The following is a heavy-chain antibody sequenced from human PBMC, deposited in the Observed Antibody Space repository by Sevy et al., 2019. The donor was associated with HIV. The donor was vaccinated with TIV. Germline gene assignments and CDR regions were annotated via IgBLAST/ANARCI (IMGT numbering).Heavy chain of an antibody. CDR2: ISYDGSDK. D-gene: IGHD4-17*01. J-gene: IGHJ6*02. CDR3: ARPRANYVDHYFFYAMDV. CDR1: GFAFSNYYA. V-gene: IGHV3-30-3*01. Sequence: GGSLRLSCAASGFAFSNYYAMHWVRQAPGKGLEWVALISYDGSDKYYADSVKGRFTISRDNFKNTLYLQMNSLTTADTAVYYCARPRANYVDHYFFYAMDVWDQGTTVTVSS.